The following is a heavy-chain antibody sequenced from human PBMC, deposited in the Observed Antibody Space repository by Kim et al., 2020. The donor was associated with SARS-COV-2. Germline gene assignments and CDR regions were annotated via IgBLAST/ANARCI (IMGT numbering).Heavy chain of an antibody. J-gene: IGHJ6*02. Sequence: SETLSLTCTVSGDSISSVNYYWSWVRQHPGKGLEWIGYIYYSGSTYYNPSLKSRVTISVDTSNNQFSLKLSSVTAADTAVYYCARAVVGYYYALDVWGQGTTVTVSS. CDR1: GDSISSVNYY. V-gene: IGHV4-31*03. CDR2: IYYSGST. D-gene: IGHD1-26*01. CDR3: ARAVVGYYYALDV.